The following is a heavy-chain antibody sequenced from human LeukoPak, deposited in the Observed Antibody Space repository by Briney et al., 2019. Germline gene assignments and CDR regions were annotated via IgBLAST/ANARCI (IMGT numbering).Heavy chain of an antibody. D-gene: IGHD3-22*01. CDR2: IYYSGST. V-gene: IGHV4-59*01. Sequence: PSETLSLTCTVSGGSISSYYWSWIRPPPGKGLEWIGYIYYSGSTNYNPSLKSRVTISVDTSKNQFSLKLSSVTAADTAVYYCARSSGYYYVDFDYWGQGTLVTVSS. CDR3: ARSSGYYYVDFDY. CDR1: GGSISSYY. J-gene: IGHJ4*02.